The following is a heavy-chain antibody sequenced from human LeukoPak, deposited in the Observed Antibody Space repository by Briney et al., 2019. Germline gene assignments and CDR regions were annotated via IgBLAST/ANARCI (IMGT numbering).Heavy chain of an antibody. J-gene: IGHJ3*01. CDR3: AKDLGQRWLQSDAFDF. CDR2: IGASGGST. CDR1: GFNFAGYT. V-gene: IGHV3-23*01. D-gene: IGHD5-24*01. Sequence: GGSLRLSCAASGFNFAGYTMNWVRQAPGKGLEWVSGIGASGGSTFYADSVKGRFIISRDNSKSTVDLQLNSLRADDTALYYCAKDLGQRWLQSDAFDFWGQGIMVTVSS.